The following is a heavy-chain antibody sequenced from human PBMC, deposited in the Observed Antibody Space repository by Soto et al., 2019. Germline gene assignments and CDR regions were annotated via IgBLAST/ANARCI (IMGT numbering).Heavy chain of an antibody. J-gene: IGHJ2*01. V-gene: IGHV3-7*01. CDR1: GFTFSSYW. CDR2: IKQDGSEK. D-gene: IGHD6-6*01. Sequence: GGSLRLSCAASGFTFSSYWMSWVRQAPGKGLEWVANIKQDGSEKYYVDSVKGRFTISRDNAKNSLYLQMNSLRAEDTAVYYCVREKIAARAYFDLWGRGTLVTVSS. CDR3: VREKIAARAYFDL.